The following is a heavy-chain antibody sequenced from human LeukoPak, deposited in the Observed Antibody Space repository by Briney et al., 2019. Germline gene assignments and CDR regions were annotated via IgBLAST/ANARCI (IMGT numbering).Heavy chain of an antibody. CDR1: GGSFSGYY. J-gene: IGHJ4*02. CDR2: IYYSGST. D-gene: IGHD3-3*01. V-gene: IGHV4-59*08. Sequence: SETLSLTCAVYGGSFSGYYWSWIRQPPGKGLEWIGYIYYSGSTNYNPSLKSRVTISVDTSKNQFSLKLSSVTAADTAVYYCARHTIFGVANFDYWGQGTLVTVSS. CDR3: ARHTIFGVANFDY.